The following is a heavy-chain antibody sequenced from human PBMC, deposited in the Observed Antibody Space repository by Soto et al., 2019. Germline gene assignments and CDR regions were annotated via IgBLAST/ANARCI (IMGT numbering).Heavy chain of an antibody. V-gene: IGHV4-30-4*01. CDR2: IYHSGST. CDR3: ARRTGISDY. CDR1: GGSISSGEYY. Sequence: VQLQESGPGLVKPSQTLSVTCTVSGGSISSGEYYWTWLRQPPGKGLEWIGYIYHSGSTDYNPSLKSRVTISMDTSKNQFSMKLNSVTAADTAVYYCARRTGISDYWGQGTLVTVSS. J-gene: IGHJ4*02. D-gene: IGHD7-27*01.